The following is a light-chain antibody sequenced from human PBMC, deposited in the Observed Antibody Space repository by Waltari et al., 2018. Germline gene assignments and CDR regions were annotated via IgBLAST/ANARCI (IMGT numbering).Light chain of an antibody. J-gene: IGKJ1*01. CDR2: AAS. CDR1: QGISSY. CDR3: QQYYSYPRT. V-gene: IGKV1-8*01. Sequence: AIRMTQSPSSLSASTGDRVTITCRASQGISSYLAWYQQKPEKAPKLLIYAASTVQNGVPSRFSGSGSGTDFTLTISCLQSEDFATYYCQQYYSYPRTFGQGTKVEIK.